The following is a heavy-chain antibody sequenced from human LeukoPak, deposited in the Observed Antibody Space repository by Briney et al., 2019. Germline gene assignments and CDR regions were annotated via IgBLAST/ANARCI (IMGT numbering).Heavy chain of an antibody. D-gene: IGHD6-13*01. J-gene: IGHJ4*02. CDR2: IKSKTDGGTT. CDR1: GFTFSNAW. Sequence: GGPLRLSCAASGFTFSNAWMSWVRQAPGKGLEWVGRIKSKTDGGTTDYAAPVKGRFTISRDDSKNTPYLQMNSLKTEDTAVYYCTTESYSSRWSLDYWGQGTLVTVSS. V-gene: IGHV3-15*01. CDR3: TTESYSSRWSLDY.